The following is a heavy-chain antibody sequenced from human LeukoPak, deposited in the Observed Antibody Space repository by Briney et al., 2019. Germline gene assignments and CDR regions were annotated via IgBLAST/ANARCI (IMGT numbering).Heavy chain of an antibody. CDR2: ISSSSGYT. J-gene: IGHJ4*02. V-gene: IGHV3-11*05. D-gene: IGHD6-19*01. CDR1: GFTFSDYY. CDR3: ARGRGSGWYVDY. Sequence: GGSLRLSCAASGFTFSDYYMTWIRQAPGKGLEWVSYISSSSGYTNYADSVKGRFTISRDNAKNSLYLKLNSLRAEDTALYYCARGRGSGWYVDYWGQGTLVTVSS.